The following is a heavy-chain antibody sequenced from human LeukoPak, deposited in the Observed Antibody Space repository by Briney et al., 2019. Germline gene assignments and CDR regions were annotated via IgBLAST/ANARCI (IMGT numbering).Heavy chain of an antibody. D-gene: IGHD4-17*01. J-gene: IGHJ5*02. CDR1: GGTFSSYA. CDR3: ARDPKPTVTTFNWFDP. V-gene: IGHV1-69*01. CDR2: IIPIFGTA. Sequence: SVKVSCKASGGTFSSYAISWERQAPGQGLEWMGGIIPIFGTANYAQKFQGRVTITADESTSTAYMELSSLRSEDTAVYYCARDPKPTVTTFNWFDPWGQGTLVTVSS.